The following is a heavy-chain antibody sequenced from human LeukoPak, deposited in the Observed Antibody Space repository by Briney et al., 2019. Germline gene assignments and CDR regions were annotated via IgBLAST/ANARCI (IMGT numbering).Heavy chain of an antibody. V-gene: IGHV3-21*01. Sequence: PGGSLRLSCSASGFTFSSYSMNWVRQAPGKGLEWVSSISSSSSYIYYADSVKGRFTISRDNAKNSLYLQISSLRAEDTAVYYCARGGDSSSPNYWGQGTLVTVSS. J-gene: IGHJ4*02. CDR3: ARGGDSSSPNY. D-gene: IGHD6-13*01. CDR2: ISSSSSYI. CDR1: GFTFSSYS.